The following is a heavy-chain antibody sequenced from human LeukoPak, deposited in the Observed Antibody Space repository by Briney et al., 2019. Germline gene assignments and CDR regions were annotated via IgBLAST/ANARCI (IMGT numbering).Heavy chain of an antibody. J-gene: IGHJ5*02. V-gene: IGHV4-59*11. CDR2: VYDNGNT. CDR3: ARVFRGVVTSNWFDP. D-gene: IGHD2-21*02. Sequence: SETLSLTCTVFGGSITGHYWTWIRQSPGKGLEWIGFVYDNGNTNYNSSLQSRVTMSVDTSTNHLSLKMTSVTAAATAIYYCARVFRGVVTSNWFDPWGQGTLVTVSS. CDR1: GGSITGHY.